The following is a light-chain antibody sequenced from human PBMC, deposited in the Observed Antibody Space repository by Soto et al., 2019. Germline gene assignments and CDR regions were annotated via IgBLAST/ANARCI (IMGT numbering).Light chain of an antibody. CDR1: QSVSSY. Sequence: EIVLTQSPATLSLSPGERATLSCRASQSVSSYLAWYQQKPGQAPRLLIYDASNRATGTPARFSGSGSGTDFTLTSSSLEPEDFAVYYCQQRSNWPPSITFGQGTRLEIK. J-gene: IGKJ5*01. CDR2: DAS. CDR3: QQRSNWPPSIT. V-gene: IGKV3-11*01.